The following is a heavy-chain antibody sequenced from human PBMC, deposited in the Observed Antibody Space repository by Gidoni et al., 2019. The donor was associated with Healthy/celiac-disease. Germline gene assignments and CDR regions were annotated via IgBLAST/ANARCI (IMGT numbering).Heavy chain of an antibody. V-gene: IGHV3-30*18. CDR3: EKDFRAAGTRYFDY. CDR1: GFTFSSYG. CDR2: ISYDGSNK. Sequence: QVPLVESGGGVVQPGRSLRLSGAASGFTFSSYGMHWVRQAPGKGLEWVAVISYDGSNKSYADSAKGRFTISRDNSKNTLYLQMNSLRAEDTAVYYCEKDFRAAGTRYFDYWGQGTLVNGSS. D-gene: IGHD6-13*01. J-gene: IGHJ4*02.